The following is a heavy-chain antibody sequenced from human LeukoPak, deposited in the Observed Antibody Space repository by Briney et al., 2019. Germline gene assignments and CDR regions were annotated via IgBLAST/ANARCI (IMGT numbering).Heavy chain of an antibody. V-gene: IGHV5-51*01. CDR2: IYSGDSDT. J-gene: IGHJ4*02. Sequence: GESLKISCKGSRDSFTNYWIGWVRQMPGKGLEWMGIIYSGDSDTRYSPSFQGQVIISADRSVNTVYLQWDSLKASDTATYYCARREASANFDYWGQGTLVTVSS. D-gene: IGHD2-15*01. CDR1: RDSFTNYW. CDR3: ARREASANFDY.